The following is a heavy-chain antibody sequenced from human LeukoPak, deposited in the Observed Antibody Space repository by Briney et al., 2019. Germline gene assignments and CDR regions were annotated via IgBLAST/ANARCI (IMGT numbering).Heavy chain of an antibody. D-gene: IGHD3-9*01. V-gene: IGHV4-59*08. CDR3: ASSYYDILTGYHAENYYYYGMDV. CDR2: IYYSGST. CDR1: GGSISSYY. J-gene: IGHJ6*02. Sequence: PSETLSLTCTVSGGSISSYYWSWVRQPPGKGLEWIGYIYYSGSTNYNPSLKSRVTISVDTSKNQFSLKLSSVTAADTAVYYCASSYYDILTGYHAENYYYYGMDVWGQGTTVTVSS.